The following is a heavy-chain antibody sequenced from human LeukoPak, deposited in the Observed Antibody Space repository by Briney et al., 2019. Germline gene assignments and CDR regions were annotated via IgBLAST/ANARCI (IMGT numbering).Heavy chain of an antibody. Sequence: SETLSLTCTVSGGSISSYYWSWIRQPPGKGLEWIGYIYYSGSTNYNPSLKSRVTISVDTSKNQFSLKLSSVTAADTAAYYCACDSSGYWLDAFDIWGQGTMVTVSS. CDR3: ACDSSGYWLDAFDI. D-gene: IGHD3-22*01. J-gene: IGHJ3*02. CDR1: GGSISSYY. V-gene: IGHV4-59*01. CDR2: IYYSGST.